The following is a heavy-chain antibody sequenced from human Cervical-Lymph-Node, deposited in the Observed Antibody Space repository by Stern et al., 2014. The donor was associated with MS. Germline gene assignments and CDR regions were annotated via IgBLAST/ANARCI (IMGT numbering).Heavy chain of an antibody. J-gene: IGHJ3*02. CDR2: IIPILGIA. CDR1: GGTFSSYT. V-gene: IGHV1-69*09. D-gene: IGHD6-19*01. CDR3: ARALLRGIAVAGTGDAFDI. Sequence: QMQLVQSGAEVKKPGSSVKVSCKASGGTFSSYTISWVRQAPGQGLEWMGRIIPILGIANYAQKFQGRVTITADTSTSTAYMELSSLRSEDTAVYYCARALLRGIAVAGTGDAFDIWGQGTMVTVSS.